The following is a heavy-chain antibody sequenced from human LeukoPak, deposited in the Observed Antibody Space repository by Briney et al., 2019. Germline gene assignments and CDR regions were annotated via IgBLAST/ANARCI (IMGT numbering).Heavy chain of an antibody. Sequence: GRSLRLSCAASGFTFSSYGMHWVRQAPGKGLEWVAVISYDGSNKYDADSVKGRFTISRDNSKNTLYLQMNSLRAEDTAVYYCAREGFWSGSQYYYYGMDVWGQGTTVTVSS. CDR2: ISYDGSNK. J-gene: IGHJ6*02. D-gene: IGHD3-3*01. CDR3: AREGFWSGSQYYYYGMDV. CDR1: GFTFSSYG. V-gene: IGHV3-30*03.